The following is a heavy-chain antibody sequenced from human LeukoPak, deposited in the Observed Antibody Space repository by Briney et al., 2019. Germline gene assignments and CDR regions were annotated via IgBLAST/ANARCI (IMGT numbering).Heavy chain of an antibody. D-gene: IGHD3-10*01. J-gene: IGHJ5*02. CDR1: GDSIFGSASY. Sequence: SPSETLSLTCTVSGDSIFGSASYWGWLRQPPGKGLEWIGSIYYSGSTHYNPSLKSRVTISVDTSKNQFFLRLTSVSAADTAVYYCARNRSITVVRGGHGREKNNLFDPWGQGTLVTVSS. CDR2: IYYSGST. CDR3: ARNRSITVVRGGHGREKNNLFDP. V-gene: IGHV4-39*01.